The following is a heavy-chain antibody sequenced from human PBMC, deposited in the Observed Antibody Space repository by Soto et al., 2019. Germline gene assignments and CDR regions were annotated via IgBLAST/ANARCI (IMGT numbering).Heavy chain of an antibody. CDR3: AKEMIAWTLADFFDY. CDR1: GFTFSNYG. CDR2: ISGSGGRT. J-gene: IGHJ4*02. V-gene: IGHV3-23*01. Sequence: EVQLLESGGGLIQPGGSLRLSCGASGFTFSNYGMTWVRLAPGKGLEWVSTISGSGGRTFYADPVKGRFTISRDNSKNTLYLQMNSLRAEDTAVYYCAKEMIAWTLADFFDYWGQGTLVTVSS. D-gene: IGHD2-21*01.